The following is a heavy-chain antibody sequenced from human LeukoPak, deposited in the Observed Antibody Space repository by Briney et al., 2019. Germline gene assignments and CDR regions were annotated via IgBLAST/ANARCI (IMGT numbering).Heavy chain of an antibody. Sequence: SETLSLTCAVYGGSFSTYYWSWIRQPPGKGLEWIGEINHSGSTNYNPSLKSQVTISVDTSKNQFSLKLSSVTAADTAVYYCARCSSTYYYGMDVWGQGTTVTVSS. V-gene: IGHV4-34*01. CDR2: INHSGST. CDR1: GGSFSTYY. CDR3: ARCSSTYYYGMDV. D-gene: IGHD2-2*01. J-gene: IGHJ6*02.